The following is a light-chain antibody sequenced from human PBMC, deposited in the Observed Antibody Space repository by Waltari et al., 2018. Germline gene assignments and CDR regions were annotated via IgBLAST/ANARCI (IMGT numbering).Light chain of an antibody. CDR1: QDISNY. Sequence: DIQMLQSPFSLSASVGDRVTITCQASQDISNYLNWYQQKPGKAPKLLIYDASNLETGVPSRFSGSGSGTEFTFTISSLQPEDIATYYCQQYVNLPTFGGGTKVEIK. V-gene: IGKV1-33*01. J-gene: IGKJ4*01. CDR3: QQYVNLPT. CDR2: DAS.